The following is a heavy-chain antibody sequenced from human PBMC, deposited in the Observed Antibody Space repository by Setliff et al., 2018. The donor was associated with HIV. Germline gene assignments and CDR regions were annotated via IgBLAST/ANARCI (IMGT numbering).Heavy chain of an antibody. Sequence: GSLRLSCAASGFTFSSFSMHWVRQAPGKGLEWISYITSSGNNMDYAESVKGRFTISRDNSKNTLYLQMNSLRAEDTAVYYCARGVTIFGVVIMGYYMDVWGKGTTVTVSS. J-gene: IGHJ6*03. D-gene: IGHD3-3*01. V-gene: IGHV3-21*01. CDR3: ARGVTIFGVVIMGYYMDV. CDR2: ITSSGNNM. CDR1: GFTFSSFS.